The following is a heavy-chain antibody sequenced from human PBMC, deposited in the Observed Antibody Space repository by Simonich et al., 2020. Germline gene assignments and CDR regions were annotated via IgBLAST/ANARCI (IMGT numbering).Heavy chain of an antibody. CDR1: GGSISSSSYY. D-gene: IGHD6-13*01. J-gene: IGHJ3*02. CDR2: IYYIVTT. Sequence: QLQLQESGPGLVKPSETLSLTCTVSGGSISSSSYYWGWIRQPPGKWLEWIGSIYYIVTTYYTPSLKSRVTISVDTSKNQFSLRLSSVTAADTAVYYCARHAGFAFDIWGQGTMVTVSS. V-gene: IGHV4-39*01. CDR3: ARHAGFAFDI.